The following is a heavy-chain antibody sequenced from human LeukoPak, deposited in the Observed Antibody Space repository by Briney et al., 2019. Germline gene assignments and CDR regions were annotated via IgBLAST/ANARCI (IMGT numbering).Heavy chain of an antibody. Sequence: GGSLRLSCAASGFIFSSYWMSWVRQAPGEGLEWVANIKQDGSEKYYVDSVKGRFTISRDNAKNSLYLQMNSLRAEDTAVYYCARGPEVTIYFDYWGQGTLVTVSS. D-gene: IGHD2-2*01. CDR3: ARGPEVTIYFDY. CDR2: IKQDGSEK. V-gene: IGHV3-7*01. J-gene: IGHJ4*02. CDR1: GFIFSSYW.